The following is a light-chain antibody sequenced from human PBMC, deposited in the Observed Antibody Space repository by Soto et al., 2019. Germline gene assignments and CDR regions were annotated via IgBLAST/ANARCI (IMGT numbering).Light chain of an antibody. CDR1: SSNIGAGYD. J-gene: IGLJ2*01. Sequence: QSVLTQPPSVSGAPGQRVTISCTGSSSNIGAGYDVHGYQQLPGTAPKLLIYGNSNGPSGVPDRFSGSKSGTSASLAITGIQAEDEADYYCQSYDSSLSGVVFGGGTKVTVL. V-gene: IGLV1-40*01. CDR3: QSYDSSLSGVV. CDR2: GNS.